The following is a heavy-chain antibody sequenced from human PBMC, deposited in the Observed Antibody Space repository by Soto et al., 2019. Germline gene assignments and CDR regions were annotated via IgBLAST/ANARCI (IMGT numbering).Heavy chain of an antibody. J-gene: IGHJ6*03. CDR2: IYYSGST. Sequence: SETLSLTCTVSGGSISSSSYYWGWIRQPPGKGLEWIGSIYYSGSTYYNPSLKSRVTISVDTSKNQFSLKLSSVTAVDTAVYYCARHCSSVDSPYYYYYYMDVWGKGTTVTVSS. CDR1: GGSISSSSYY. D-gene: IGHD5-12*01. CDR3: ARHCSSVDSPYYYYYYMDV. V-gene: IGHV4-39*01.